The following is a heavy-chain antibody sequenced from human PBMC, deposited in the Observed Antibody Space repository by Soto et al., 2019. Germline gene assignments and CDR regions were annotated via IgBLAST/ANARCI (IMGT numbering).Heavy chain of an antibody. J-gene: IGHJ5*02. V-gene: IGHV3-23*01. CDR2: ITSRGTTT. CDR3: EKDDEVTPLGWLDP. Sequence: VGSLRLSCAASGFTFSSYAMNWVRRAPGKGLEWVSSITSRGTTTYYADSVKGRFIISRDNSNNTLFLQMDNLRFEDTAVYYCEKDDEVTPLGWLDPWGQGTLVTVSS. CDR1: GFTFSSYA. D-gene: IGHD2-21*02.